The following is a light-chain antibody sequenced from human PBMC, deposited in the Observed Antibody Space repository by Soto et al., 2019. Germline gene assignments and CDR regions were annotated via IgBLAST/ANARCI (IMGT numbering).Light chain of an antibody. V-gene: IGKV1-39*01. Sequence: DIQMTQSPSSLSASVGDRVTITCRASQSISIYLNWYQQKPGKAPKVLIYGASSLQSGVPSRFSGSGSGTDFTLTISSLQPEDFATYYCQQSYSMPRTFGQGTKVEIK. CDR1: QSISIY. CDR3: QQSYSMPRT. CDR2: GAS. J-gene: IGKJ1*01.